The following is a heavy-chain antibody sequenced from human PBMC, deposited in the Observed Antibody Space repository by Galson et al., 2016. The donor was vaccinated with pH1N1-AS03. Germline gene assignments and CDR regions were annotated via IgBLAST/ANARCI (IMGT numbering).Heavy chain of an antibody. V-gene: IGHV4-4*02. J-gene: IGHJ4*02. D-gene: IGHD3-16*02. Sequence: SETLSLTCAVSGGSMTSPDWWTWVRQPPGKGLEWIGEVHYSGTTSYNPSLNSRVTMSIDKSNNQFSLNLGSVTAADTAVYFCASAGYHTPGYHYLGQGALVTVSS. CDR3: ASAGYHTPGYHY. CDR2: VHYSGTT. CDR1: GGSMTSPDW.